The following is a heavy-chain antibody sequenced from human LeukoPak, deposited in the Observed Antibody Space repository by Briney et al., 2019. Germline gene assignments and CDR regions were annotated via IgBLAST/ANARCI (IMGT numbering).Heavy chain of an antibody. J-gene: IGHJ5*02. CDR3: ARPRARYCSGGSCYSGAPNWFDP. CDR2: TYYRSKWYN. Sequence: SQTLSLTCAISGDSVSSNSAAWNWIRQSPSRGLKWLGRTYYRSKWYNDYAVSVKSRITINPDTSKNQFSLKLSSVTAADTAVYYCARPRARYCSGGSCYSGAPNWFDPRGQGTLVTVSS. V-gene: IGHV6-1*01. CDR1: GDSVSSNSAA. D-gene: IGHD2-15*01.